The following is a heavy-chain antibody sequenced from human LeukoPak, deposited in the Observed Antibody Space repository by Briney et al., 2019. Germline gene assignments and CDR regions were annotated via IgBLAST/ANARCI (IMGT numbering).Heavy chain of an antibody. V-gene: IGHV1-69*01. Sequence: SVKVSCKASGGTFSSYAISWVRQAPGQGLEWMGGIIPIFGTANYAQKFQGRVTITAGESTSTAYMELSSLRSEDTAVYYCARKRDGYNSVDFDYWGQGTLVTVSS. J-gene: IGHJ4*02. CDR3: ARKRDGYNSVDFDY. CDR2: IIPIFGTA. CDR1: GGTFSSYA. D-gene: IGHD5-24*01.